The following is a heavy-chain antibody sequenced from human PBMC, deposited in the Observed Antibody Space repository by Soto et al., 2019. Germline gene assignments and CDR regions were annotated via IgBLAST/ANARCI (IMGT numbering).Heavy chain of an antibody. V-gene: IGHV3-66*01. D-gene: IGHD3-16*01. Sequence: EVQLVESGGGLVQPGGSLRLSCAASGFTVSSSYMGWVRQAPGKGLEWDSSIYSGGNTYYADSVRGRFTISTDNSKDTLYLQKNRPRGDETGMYCRAGDVGVYWYFDRWGRGTLVPVSS. CDR2: IYSGGNT. CDR1: GFTVSSSY. J-gene: IGHJ2*01. CDR3: AGDVGVYWYFDR.